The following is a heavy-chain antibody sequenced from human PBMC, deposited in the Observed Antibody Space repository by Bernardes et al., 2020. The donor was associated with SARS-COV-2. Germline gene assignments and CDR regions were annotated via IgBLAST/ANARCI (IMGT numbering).Heavy chain of an antibody. CDR3: TSRLWFGEFPYYYYGIDV. V-gene: IGHV3-73*01. D-gene: IGHD3-10*01. CDR1: GFTFSGSA. Sequence: GGSLRLSCAASGFTFSGSAMHWVRQASGKGLEWVGRIRSKANSYATAYAASVKGRFTISRDDSKNTAYLQMNSLKTEDTAVYYCTSRLWFGEFPYYYYGIDVWRHGTTITVYS. CDR2: IRSKANSYAT. J-gene: IGHJ6*01.